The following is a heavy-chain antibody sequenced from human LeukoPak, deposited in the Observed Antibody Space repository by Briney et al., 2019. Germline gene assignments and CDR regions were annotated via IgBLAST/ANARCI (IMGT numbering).Heavy chain of an antibody. CDR1: GYTFTYYY. CDR2: INPNNGGT. J-gene: IGHJ6*03. CDR3: ARAASWSPIGDSYYYMDV. D-gene: IGHD6-13*01. V-gene: IGHV1-2*02. Sequence: GASVKVSCKTSGYTFTYYYMHWVRQAPGQGLEWMGWINPNNGGTNYAQKFQGRVTMTRDTSISTVYMELSGLRSEDTAVYYCARAASWSPIGDSYYYMDVWGKGTTVAISS.